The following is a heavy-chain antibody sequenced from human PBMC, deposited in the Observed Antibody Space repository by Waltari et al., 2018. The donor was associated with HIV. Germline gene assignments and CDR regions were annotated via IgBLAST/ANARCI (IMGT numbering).Heavy chain of an antibody. J-gene: IGHJ4*02. D-gene: IGHD1-26*01. CDR3: TTDRAYSGGWGYFDY. CDR2: IKSKTDGGKK. V-gene: IGHV3-15*01. CDR1: GFTFSNAW. Sequence: EVQLVESGGGLVKPGGSLRLSCAASGFTFSNAWMSWVRQAPGKGLEWVGRIKSKTDGGKKAYAEPVKGRFTISRDDSKTTLYLQMTSLKTEDTAVYYCTTDRAYSGGWGYFDYWGQGTLVTVSS.